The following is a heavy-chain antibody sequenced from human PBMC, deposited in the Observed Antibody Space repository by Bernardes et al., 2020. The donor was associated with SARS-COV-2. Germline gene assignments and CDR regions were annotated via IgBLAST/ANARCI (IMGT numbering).Heavy chain of an antibody. CDR2: IHYSGST. J-gene: IGHJ4*02. V-gene: IGHV4-59*01. D-gene: IGHD7-27*01. Sequence: SETLSLTCSVSNSPINNYNWSWLRQSPGKGLEWIGYIHYSGSTDYNPSLKSRVTMSVDVSKNQFSLKLSAVTAADTAVYYCATLNGARGLLLDYWGQGTLVTVSS. CDR3: ATLNGARGLLLDY. CDR1: NSPINNYN.